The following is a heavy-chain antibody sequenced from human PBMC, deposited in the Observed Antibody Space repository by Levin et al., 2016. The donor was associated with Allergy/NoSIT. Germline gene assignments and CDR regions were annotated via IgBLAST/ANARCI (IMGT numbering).Heavy chain of an antibody. CDR2: IYHSGST. CDR1: GGSISSSNW. V-gene: IGHV4-4*02. J-gene: IGHJ5*02. D-gene: IGHD2-2*02. CDR3: ARVACSSTSCYRLNRSWFDP. Sequence: GSLRLSCAVSGGSISSSNWWSWVRQPPGKGLEWIGEIYHSGSTNYNPSLKSRVTISVDKSKNQFSLKLSSVTAADTAVYYCARVACSSTSCYRLNRSWFDPWGQGTLVTVSS.